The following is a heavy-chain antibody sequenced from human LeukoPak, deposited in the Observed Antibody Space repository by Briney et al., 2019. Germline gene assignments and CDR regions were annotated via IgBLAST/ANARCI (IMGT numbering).Heavy chain of an antibody. Sequence: PSETLSLTCTVSGGSISSGGYYWSWIRQHPGKGLEWIGYTYYSGSTYYNPSLKSRVTISVDTSKNQFSLKLSSVTAADTAVYYCARVGSTVTTYYFDYWGQGTLVTVSS. D-gene: IGHD4-17*01. CDR3: ARVGSTVTTYYFDY. J-gene: IGHJ4*02. CDR1: GGSISSGGYY. V-gene: IGHV4-31*03. CDR2: TYYSGST.